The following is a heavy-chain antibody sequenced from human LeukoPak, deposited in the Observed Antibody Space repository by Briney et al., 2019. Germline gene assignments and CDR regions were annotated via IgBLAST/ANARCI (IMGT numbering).Heavy chain of an antibody. CDR2: IYPDDSDI. CDR1: GYSFTTYW. Sequence: GESLKISCKGSGYSFTTYWIGWVRQMPGKGLEWMGIIYPDDSDIRYSPSFQGQVTISADKSISTAYLRWSSLKASDSAIYYCARRGGSLNYFDSWGQGTLVTVSS. D-gene: IGHD1-26*01. CDR3: ARRGGSLNYFDS. J-gene: IGHJ4*02. V-gene: IGHV5-51*01.